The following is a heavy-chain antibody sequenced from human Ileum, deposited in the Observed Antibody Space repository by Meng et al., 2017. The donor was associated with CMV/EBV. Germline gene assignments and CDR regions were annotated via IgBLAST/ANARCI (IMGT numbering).Heavy chain of an antibody. J-gene: IGHJ4*02. CDR3: AKGRRPFD. CDR2: ISSGSNLI. D-gene: IGHD3-3*02. V-gene: IGHV3-48*04. Sequence: GGSLRLSCAASGFTLSSDGMSWVRQAPGKALEWIAYISSGSNLIYYADSVKGRFTISRDNAKNFLYLQMDGLRVEDTAVYYCAKGRRPFDWGQGTLVTVSS. CDR1: GFTLSSDG.